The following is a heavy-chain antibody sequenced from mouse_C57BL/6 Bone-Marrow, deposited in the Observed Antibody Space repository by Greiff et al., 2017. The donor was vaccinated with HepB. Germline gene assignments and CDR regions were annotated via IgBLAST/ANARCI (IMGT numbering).Heavy chain of an antibody. J-gene: IGHJ3*01. CDR2: ISYDGSN. CDR1: GYSITSGYY. D-gene: IGHD2-5*01. Sequence: VQLQQSGPGLVKPSQSLSLTCSVTGYSITSGYYWNWIRQFPGNKLEWMGYISYDGSNNYNPSLKNRISITRDTSKNQFFLELNSVTTEDTATYYCARHYSNYVWAWFAYWGQGTLVTVSA. CDR3: ARHYSNYVWAWFAY. V-gene: IGHV3-6*01.